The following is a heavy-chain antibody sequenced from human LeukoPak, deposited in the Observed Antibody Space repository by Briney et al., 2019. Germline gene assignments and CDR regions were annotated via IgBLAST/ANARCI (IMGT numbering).Heavy chain of an antibody. CDR2: INHSGST. Sequence: TSETLSLTCAVYGGSFSGYYWSWIRQPPGKGLEWIGEINHSGSTNYNPSLKSRVTISVDTSENQFSLKLSSVTAADTAVYYCARGSLLWFGELVRWFDPWGQGTLVTVSS. J-gene: IGHJ5*02. V-gene: IGHV4-34*01. CDR3: ARGSLLWFGELVRWFDP. CDR1: GGSFSGYY. D-gene: IGHD3-10*01.